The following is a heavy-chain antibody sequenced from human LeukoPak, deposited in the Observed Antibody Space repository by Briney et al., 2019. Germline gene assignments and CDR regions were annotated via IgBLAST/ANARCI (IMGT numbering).Heavy chain of an antibody. CDR3: ARPYYYDSRIDP. CDR2: MYYSGST. D-gene: IGHD3-22*01. Sequence: SETLSLTCTVSGGSISSGDYYWSWIRQPPGKGLEWIAYMYYSGSTYYNPSLKSRVSMSADTSKNQLSLKLSSVTAADTAVYYCARPYYYDSRIDPWGQGILVTVSS. CDR1: GGSISSGDYY. J-gene: IGHJ5*02. V-gene: IGHV4-30-4*01.